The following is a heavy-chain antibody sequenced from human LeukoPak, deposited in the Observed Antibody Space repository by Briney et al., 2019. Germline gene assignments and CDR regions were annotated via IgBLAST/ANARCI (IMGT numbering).Heavy chain of an antibody. J-gene: IGHJ4*02. CDR2: INSDSSSI. CDR1: GFTFSSCA. Sequence: PGGSLRLSCAASGFTFSSCAMHWVRQAPGKGLEWVSYINSDSSSIYYADSVQGRFTVSRDNAKNSLYLQMNTLRAEDTAVYYCARERDYYDSDGYYLADWGRGALVTVSS. CDR3: ARERDYYDSDGYYLAD. D-gene: IGHD3-22*01. V-gene: IGHV3-48*04.